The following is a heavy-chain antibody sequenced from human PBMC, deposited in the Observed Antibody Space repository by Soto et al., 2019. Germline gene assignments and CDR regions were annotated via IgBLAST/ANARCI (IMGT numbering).Heavy chain of an antibody. Sequence: ASVKVSCKASGGTFSSYAISWVRQAPGQGLEWMGGIIPILGIANYAQKFQGRVTITADKSTSTAYMELSSLRSEDTAVYYCASVGLVRGVIITTYYYYGMDVWGQGTTVTVSS. V-gene: IGHV1-69*10. CDR3: ASVGLVRGVIITTYYYYGMDV. CDR2: IIPILGIA. D-gene: IGHD3-10*01. J-gene: IGHJ6*02. CDR1: GGTFSSYA.